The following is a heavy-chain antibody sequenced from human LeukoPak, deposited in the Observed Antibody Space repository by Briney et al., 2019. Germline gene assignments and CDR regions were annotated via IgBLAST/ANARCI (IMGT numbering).Heavy chain of an antibody. J-gene: IGHJ6*02. CDR1: GFTFSSYS. CDR2: IYTGGTI. Sequence: PGGSLRLSCAASGFTFSSYSMNWVRQAPGKGLEWVSVIYTGGTIYYADSVKGRFTISRDNSRNTLYLQMHTLRAEDTAVYYCARDRPSKNYHYGMDVWGRGTTVTVS. CDR3: ARDRPSKNYHYGMDV. V-gene: IGHV3-53*01.